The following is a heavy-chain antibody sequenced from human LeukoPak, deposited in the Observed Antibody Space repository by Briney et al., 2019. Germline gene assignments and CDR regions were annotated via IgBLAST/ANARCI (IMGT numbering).Heavy chain of an antibody. Sequence: GGSLRLSCAASGFTFSSYGMHWVRQAPGKGLEWVAFIRSDGSNKYYADSVKGRFTISRDNSKNTLYLQMNSLRAEDTAVYYCAKDQSIAARRFDSWGQGTLVTVSS. D-gene: IGHD6-6*01. V-gene: IGHV3-30*02. CDR2: IRSDGSNK. CDR1: GFTFSSYG. J-gene: IGHJ4*02. CDR3: AKDQSIAARRFDS.